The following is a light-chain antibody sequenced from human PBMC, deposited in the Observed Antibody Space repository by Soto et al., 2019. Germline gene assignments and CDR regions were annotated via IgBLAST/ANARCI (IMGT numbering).Light chain of an antibody. Sequence: SSELTQPPSVSVAPGKTARITCGGNNIGSKSVHWYQQKPGQAPVLVIYYDNTRPSGIPERISGSNSGNTATLTFSRVEAGDEADYYCQVWDTSSDHVVFGGGTKFTVL. J-gene: IGLJ2*01. CDR3: QVWDTSSDHVV. CDR1: NIGSKS. CDR2: YDN. V-gene: IGLV3-21*04.